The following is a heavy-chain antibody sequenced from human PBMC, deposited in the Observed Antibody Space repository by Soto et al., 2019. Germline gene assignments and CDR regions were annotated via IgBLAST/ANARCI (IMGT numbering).Heavy chain of an antibody. V-gene: IGHV3-23*01. CDR3: AQEGDYYDIFPTSGRFDY. Sequence: GGSLRLSCAASGFTFSSYAMSWVRQAPGKGLEWVSAISGSGGSTYYANSVKGRFTISRDNSKNTLYLQMNSLRAEDTAVYYCAQEGDYYDIFPTSGRFDYWGQGTLVTVSS. J-gene: IGHJ4*02. CDR2: ISGSGGST. D-gene: IGHD3-9*01. CDR1: GFTFSSYA.